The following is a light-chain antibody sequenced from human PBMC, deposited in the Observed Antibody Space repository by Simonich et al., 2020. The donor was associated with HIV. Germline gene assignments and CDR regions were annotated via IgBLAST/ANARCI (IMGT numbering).Light chain of an antibody. V-gene: IGLV2-23*01. Sequence: QSALTQPASVSGSPGQSITISCTETNSDVGNYNLVSWYQQHPGKAPKHIIYEGTKRPSGVSNRFSGSKSGNPASLTISGLQAEDEADYYCCSYADSNTVVFGGGTKLTVL. CDR3: CSYADSNTVV. CDR2: EGT. CDR1: NSDVGNYNL. J-gene: IGLJ2*01.